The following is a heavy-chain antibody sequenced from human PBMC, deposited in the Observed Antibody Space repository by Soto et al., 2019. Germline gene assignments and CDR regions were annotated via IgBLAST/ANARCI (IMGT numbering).Heavy chain of an antibody. V-gene: IGHV5-10-1*01. Sequence: GESLKISCNGSGYSFTSYWISWVRQMPGKGLEWMGRIDPSDSYTNYSPSFQGHVTISADKSISTAYLQWSSLKASDTAMYYCATPRGYCSSTSCSRDGWFDPWGQGTLVTVSS. D-gene: IGHD2-2*01. CDR3: ATPRGYCSSTSCSRDGWFDP. CDR1: GYSFTSYW. J-gene: IGHJ5*02. CDR2: IDPSDSYT.